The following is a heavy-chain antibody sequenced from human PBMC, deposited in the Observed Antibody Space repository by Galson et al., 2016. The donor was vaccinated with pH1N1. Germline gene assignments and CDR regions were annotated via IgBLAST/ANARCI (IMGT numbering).Heavy chain of an antibody. CDR2: ITGSGTRT. CDR3: AKAGLSIEGGEFHN. V-gene: IGHV3-23*05. D-gene: IGHD1-26*01. J-gene: IGHJ4*02. Sequence: SLRLSCAASGFKFSNFAMTWVRQSPRKGLEWVSTITGSGTRTTYASSVKGRFTISRDKSKNTVYLQMNRLRVEDTAIYHCAKAGLSIEGGEFHNWGQGTLVTVSS. CDR1: GFKFSNFA.